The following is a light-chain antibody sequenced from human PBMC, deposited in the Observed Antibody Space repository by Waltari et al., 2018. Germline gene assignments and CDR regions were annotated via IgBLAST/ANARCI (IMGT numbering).Light chain of an antibody. Sequence: FLLTQPHSVSESPGKTVIISCTRSSGSIASDYVQWYQQRPGSSPTIVIYEDNERPCGVPERLYGAIDSPSNSPSLPITGLQTEDEADYHCQSYYSSTHDWVFGGGTKLTVL. CDR2: EDN. CDR1: SGSIASDY. CDR3: QSYYSSTHDWV. J-gene: IGLJ3*02. V-gene: IGLV6-57*01.